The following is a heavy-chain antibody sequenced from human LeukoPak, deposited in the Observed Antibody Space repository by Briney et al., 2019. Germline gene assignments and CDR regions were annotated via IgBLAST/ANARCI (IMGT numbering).Heavy chain of an antibody. J-gene: IGHJ4*02. Sequence: ASVKLSCKAFGYSFTSNYIHWVRQAPGQGLEWMGMIYPRDGSTSYAQKFQGRVTVIRDTSTSTVHMELSGLRSEDTAVYYCARDQEAFDYWGQGTLVTVSS. CDR2: IYPRDGST. CDR3: ARDQEAFDY. V-gene: IGHV1-46*01. CDR1: GYSFTSNY.